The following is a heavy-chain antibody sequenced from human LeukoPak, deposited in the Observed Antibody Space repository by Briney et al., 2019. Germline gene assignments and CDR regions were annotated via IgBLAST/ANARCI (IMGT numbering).Heavy chain of an antibody. J-gene: IGHJ3*02. D-gene: IGHD2-15*01. CDR1: GFTFSIYW. CDR3: TRSDCSGGGCYSVRAFDI. CDR2: IKQDGSEK. V-gene: IGHV3-7*01. Sequence: GESLRLSCAASGFTFSIYWMSWVRQAPGKGLEWVANIKQDGSEKYYVGSVKGRFTISRDNAKNSLYLQMNSLRAEDRAVYYCTRSDCSGGGCYSVRAFDIWGQGTMVAVSS.